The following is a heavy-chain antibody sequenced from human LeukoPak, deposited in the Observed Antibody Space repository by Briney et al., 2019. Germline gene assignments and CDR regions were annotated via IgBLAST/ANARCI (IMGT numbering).Heavy chain of an antibody. CDR1: GFTVSSNY. D-gene: IGHD6-13*01. Sequence: GGSLRLSCAASGFTVSSNYMSWVRQAPGKGLEWVSVIYSGGSTYYADSVKGRFTISRDNSKNTLYLQMSSLRAEDTAVYYCARGPAAYSSSWFDYWGQGTLVTVSS. J-gene: IGHJ5*01. CDR3: ARGPAAYSSSWFDY. CDR2: IYSGGST. V-gene: IGHV3-66*01.